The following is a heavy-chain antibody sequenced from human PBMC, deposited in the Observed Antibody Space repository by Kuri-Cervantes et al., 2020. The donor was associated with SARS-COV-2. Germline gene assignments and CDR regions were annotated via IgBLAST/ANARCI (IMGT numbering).Heavy chain of an antibody. J-gene: IGHJ4*02. CDR1: EFTYSNYS. CDR3: ARGSEAGYYCFDY. CDR2: ISSVRSTT. Sequence: GGSLRLSGAASEFTYSNYSMNWFRQAQGKGLEWVSYISSVRSTTYYADSVKGRFSISKDNAKNSLYLRMNSLRDGDTALYYCARGSEAGYYCFDYWGQGTLVTVSS. V-gene: IGHV3-48*02. D-gene: IGHD3-9*01.